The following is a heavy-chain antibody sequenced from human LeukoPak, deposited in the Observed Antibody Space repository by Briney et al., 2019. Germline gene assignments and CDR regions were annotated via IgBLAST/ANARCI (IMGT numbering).Heavy chain of an antibody. J-gene: IGHJ4*02. CDR1: GFIFRNYA. D-gene: IGHD3-9*01. V-gene: IGHV3-23*01. CDR3: AKWGDYDILTGYYVSDF. Sequence: PGGSLRLSCAASGFIFRNYAMSWVRQAPGKGLEWVSAITGSGDTTYYADSVKGRFTISRDNSKNTLYVEMNTLRAEDTAVNYWAKWGDYDILTGYYVSDFWGQGTLVTVSS. CDR2: ITGSGDTT.